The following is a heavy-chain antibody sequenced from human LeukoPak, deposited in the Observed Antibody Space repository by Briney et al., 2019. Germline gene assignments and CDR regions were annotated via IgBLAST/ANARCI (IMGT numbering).Heavy chain of an antibody. CDR2: ISYDGSNK. J-gene: IGHJ4*02. CDR1: GFTFSSHA. CDR3: ARDHGGYSYGVGGLDY. D-gene: IGHD5-18*01. V-gene: IGHV3-30-3*01. Sequence: GRSLRLSCAASGFTFSSHAMHWVRQAPGKGLEWVAVISYDGSNKYYADSVKGRFTISRDNSKNTLYLQMNSLRAEDTAVYYCARDHGGYSYGVGGLDYWGQGTLVTVSS.